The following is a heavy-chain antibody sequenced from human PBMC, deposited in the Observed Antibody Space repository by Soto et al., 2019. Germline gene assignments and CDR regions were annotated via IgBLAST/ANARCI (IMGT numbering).Heavy chain of an antibody. V-gene: IGHV1-18*01. J-gene: IGHJ4*02. Sequence: ASVKVSCKASGYTFTNYGISWVRQAPGQGLEWMGWISAYNGNTNYAQKFQGWVTMTRDTSISTAYMELSRLRSDDTAVYYCAREVLTYYYDSSGYPKDYYFDYWGQGTLVTVSS. D-gene: IGHD3-22*01. CDR2: ISAYNGNT. CDR3: AREVLTYYYDSSGYPKDYYFDY. CDR1: GYTFTNYG.